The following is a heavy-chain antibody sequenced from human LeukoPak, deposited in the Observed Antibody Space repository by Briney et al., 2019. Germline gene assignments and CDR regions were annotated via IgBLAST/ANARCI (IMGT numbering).Heavy chain of an antibody. CDR3: ARGGHRRYYYNSGSEFDP. D-gene: IGHD3-10*01. CDR2: ISGYNGNT. CDR1: GYTFTNYG. V-gene: IGHV1-18*01. J-gene: IGHJ5*02. Sequence: ASVKVSCKASGYTFTNYGISWVRQAPGQGLEWMGWISGYNGNTNYAQKFQGRVTMTTDTSTSTAYMELRSLRSDDTAVYYCARGGHRRYYYNSGSEFDPWGQGTLVTVSS.